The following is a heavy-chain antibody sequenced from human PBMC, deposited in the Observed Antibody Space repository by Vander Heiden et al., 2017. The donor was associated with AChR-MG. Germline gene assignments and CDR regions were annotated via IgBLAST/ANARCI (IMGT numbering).Heavy chain of an antibody. J-gene: IGHJ4*02. CDR2: ISSSSSYI. Sequence: EVQLVESGGGLFKPGGSLRISCAASGFTFSSYSMNWVRQAPGKGLEWVSSISSSSSYIYYADSVKGRFTISRDNAKNSLYLQMNSLRAEDTAVYYCATTIDSGSAVDYWGQGTLVTVSS. CDR3: ATTIDSGSAVDY. V-gene: IGHV3-21*01. D-gene: IGHD1-1*01. CDR1: GFTFSSYS.